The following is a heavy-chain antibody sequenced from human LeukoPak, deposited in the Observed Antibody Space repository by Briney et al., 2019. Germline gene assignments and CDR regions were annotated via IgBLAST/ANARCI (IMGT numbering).Heavy chain of an antibody. CDR3: AKDIQLST. V-gene: IGHV3-30*18. Sequence: PGRSLRLSCVASGFTFSIYGMHWVRQAPGKGPEWVAAASNDGSNKYYADSVKGRFTISRDNSKNTLSLQMNSLRVEDTAIYYCAKDIQLSTWGLGTMVTVSS. D-gene: IGHD5-24*01. CDR1: GFTFSIYG. CDR2: ASNDGSNK. J-gene: IGHJ3*01.